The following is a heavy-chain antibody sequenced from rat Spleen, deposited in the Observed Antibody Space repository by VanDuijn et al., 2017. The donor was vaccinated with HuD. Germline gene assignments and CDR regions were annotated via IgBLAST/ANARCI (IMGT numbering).Heavy chain of an antibody. J-gene: IGHJ2*01. CDR2: ISNVDDT. CDR1: GITFNNYW. Sequence: EVQLVESGGGRVQPGRSLRLSCVASGITFNNYWMTWIRQAPGKGLEWVASISNVDDTFYSDSVKGRFTISRDNAKSTLYLQMDSLKSEDTATYYCARHEGPTTALDYWGQGVMVTVSS. V-gene: IGHV5-31*01. D-gene: IGHD1-1*01. CDR3: ARHEGPTTALDY.